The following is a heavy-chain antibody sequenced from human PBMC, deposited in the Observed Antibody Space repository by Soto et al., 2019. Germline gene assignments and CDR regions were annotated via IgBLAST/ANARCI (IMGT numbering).Heavy chain of an antibody. CDR3: ARAGNYYDSSGYYYDY. D-gene: IGHD3-22*01. J-gene: IGHJ4*02. CDR2: ISSSGSTI. CDR1: GFTFSSYE. V-gene: IGHV3-48*03. Sequence: GGSLRLSCAASGFTFSSYEMNWVRQAPGKGLEWVSYISSSGSTIYYADSVKGRFTISRDNAKNSLYLQMNSLRAEDTAVYYCARAGNYYDSSGYYYDYWGQGSLVTVSS.